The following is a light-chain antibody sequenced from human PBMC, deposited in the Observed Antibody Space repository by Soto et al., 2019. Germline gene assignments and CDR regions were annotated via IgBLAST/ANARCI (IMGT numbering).Light chain of an antibody. Sequence: DIVVTQSPLSLPVTPGEPASISCRSSQSLLHSNGYTYLDWFLQKPGQSPQLLIYMGSNRASGVPDRFSGSGSGTEFTLKISRVEAEDVGVYYCMQTLQSRTFGGGTKLEI. J-gene: IGKJ4*01. CDR1: QSLLHSNGYTY. V-gene: IGKV2-28*01. CDR2: MGS. CDR3: MQTLQSRT.